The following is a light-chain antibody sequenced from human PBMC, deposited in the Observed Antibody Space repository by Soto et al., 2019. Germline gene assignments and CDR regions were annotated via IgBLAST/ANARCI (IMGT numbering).Light chain of an antibody. CDR2: DAS. V-gene: IGKV3-11*01. CDR1: QSVRSY. Sequence: EIVLTQSPATLSSSPGERATLSCRASQSVRSYLAWYQQKPGQAPRLLIYDASNRATDIPARFSGSASGTVFALTISSPDPDHFALYSSHRSSKWPLTFGGVTNVDIK. J-gene: IGKJ4*01. CDR3: HRSSKWPLT.